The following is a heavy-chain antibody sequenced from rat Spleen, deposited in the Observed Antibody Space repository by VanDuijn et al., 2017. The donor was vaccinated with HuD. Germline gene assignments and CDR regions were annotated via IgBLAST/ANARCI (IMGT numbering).Heavy chain of an antibody. CDR1: DFTFSTAW. CDR2: IKAKTNSYAT. D-gene: IGHD1-11*01. CDR3: ATEGPFAY. J-gene: IGHJ3*01. Sequence: EVQLVESGGGLVQPGRSVNLSCATSDFTFSTAWMYWYRQFPEKRLEWVARIKAKTNSYATDYTESVKGRFTISRDDSKSSIYLQMNNLKEEDTAIYYCATEGPFAYWGQGTLVTVSS. V-gene: IGHV6-6*01.